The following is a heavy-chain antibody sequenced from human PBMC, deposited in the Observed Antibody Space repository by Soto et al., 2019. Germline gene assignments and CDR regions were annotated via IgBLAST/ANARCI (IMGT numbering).Heavy chain of an antibody. CDR3: ARDNLNIVATIIDY. J-gene: IGHJ4*02. CDR2: INHSGST. V-gene: IGHV4-34*01. CDR1: GGSFSGYY. Sequence: ETLSLTCAVYGGSFSGYYWSWIRQPPGKGLEWIGEINHSGSTNYNPSLKSRVTISVDTSKNQFSLKLSSVTAADTAVYYCARDNLNIVATIIDYWGQGTLVTVSS. D-gene: IGHD5-12*01.